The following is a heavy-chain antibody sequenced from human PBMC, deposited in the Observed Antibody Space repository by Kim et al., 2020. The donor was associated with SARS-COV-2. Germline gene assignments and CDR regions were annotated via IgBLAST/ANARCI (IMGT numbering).Heavy chain of an antibody. J-gene: IGHJ5*02. D-gene: IGHD3-10*01. Sequence: GESLKISCKGSGYSFTSYWIGWVRQMPGKGLEWMGIIYPGDSDTRYSPSFQGQVTISADKSISTAYLQWSSLKASDTAMYYCARHLSPTMVRGVIIPWFDPWGQGTLVTVSS. V-gene: IGHV5-51*01. CDR2: IYPGDSDT. CDR1: GYSFTSYW. CDR3: ARHLSPTMVRGVIIPWFDP.